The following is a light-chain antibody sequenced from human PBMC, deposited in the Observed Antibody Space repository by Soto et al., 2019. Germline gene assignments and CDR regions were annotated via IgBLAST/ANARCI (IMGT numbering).Light chain of an antibody. CDR1: SSDVGGYNY. CDR2: DVS. Sequence: QSALTQPASVSGSPGQSISISCSGASSDVGGYNYVSWYQHHPGKAPKLMIYDVSNRPSGVSNRFSGSKSGNTASLTISGLQAEDEADYYCSSSTGSRGVFGTGTKLTVL. V-gene: IGLV2-14*03. J-gene: IGLJ1*01. CDR3: SSSTGSRGV.